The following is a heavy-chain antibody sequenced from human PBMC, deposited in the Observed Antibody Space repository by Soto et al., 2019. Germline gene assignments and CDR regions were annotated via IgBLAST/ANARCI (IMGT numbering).Heavy chain of an antibody. CDR1: GGSISSSSYY. D-gene: IGHD1-1*01. CDR3: ARHHLGTTGNCFDY. V-gene: IGHV4-39*01. Sequence: SETLSLTCTVSGGSISSSSYYWGWIRQPPGKGLEWIGSIYYSGSTYYNPSLKSRVTISVDTSKNQFSLKLSSVTAADTAVHYCARHHLGTTGNCFDYWSQGTLVTVSS. CDR2: IYYSGST. J-gene: IGHJ4*02.